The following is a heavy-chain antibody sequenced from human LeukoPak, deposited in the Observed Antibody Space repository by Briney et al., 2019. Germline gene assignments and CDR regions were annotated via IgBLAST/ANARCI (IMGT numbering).Heavy chain of an antibody. J-gene: IGHJ4*02. D-gene: IGHD2-21*02. CDR3: ASRTSTVGYS. V-gene: IGHV4-34*01. CDR2: INHSGST. CDR1: RGSFSGYY. Sequence: PSETLSLTCAVFRGSFSGYYWSWMRQSPGKGLEWIGEINHSGSTNYNPSLKSRATLSLDTSKNQLSLNLSSVTAADTAMYYCASRTSTVGYSWGQGSPVTVSS.